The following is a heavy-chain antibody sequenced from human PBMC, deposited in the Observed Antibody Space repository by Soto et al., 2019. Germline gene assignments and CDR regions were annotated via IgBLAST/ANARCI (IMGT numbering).Heavy chain of an antibody. Sequence: QVQLHESGPGLVKPSQTLSLTCTVSGGSISSGDYYWSWIRQPPGKGLVWIGYIYYSGSTYYNPSLKSRVTMSLDTSKSPFSVKLGSVPAADPALYYCASVGSSMAVRPFDYWGQGTLGTVSS. CDR1: GGSISSGDYY. J-gene: IGHJ4*02. CDR2: IYYSGST. V-gene: IGHV4-30-4*01. D-gene: IGHD6-6*01. CDR3: ASVGSSMAVRPFDY.